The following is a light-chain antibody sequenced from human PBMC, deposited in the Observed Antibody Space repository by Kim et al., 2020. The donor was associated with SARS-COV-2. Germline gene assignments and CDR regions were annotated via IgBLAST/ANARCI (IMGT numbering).Light chain of an antibody. CDR1: RNDVGSHNR. J-gene: IGLJ3*02. CDR3: CSYEGSWV. CDR2: EVT. V-gene: IGLV2-23*02. Sequence: SPGQSTTISCTGTRNDVGSHNRVSWYQQHPGKAPKLMIYEVTKRPSGVSDRFSASKSGNTASLTISGLQAEDEADYYCCSYEGSWVFGGGTQLTVL.